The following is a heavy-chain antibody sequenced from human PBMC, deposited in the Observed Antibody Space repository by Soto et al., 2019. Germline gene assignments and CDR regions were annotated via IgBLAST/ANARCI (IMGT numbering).Heavy chain of an antibody. V-gene: IGHV4-4*07. CDR2: INTSGST. CDR3: ARAMEQLALDY. D-gene: IGHD6-6*01. J-gene: IGHJ4*01. Sequence: PSQTLSFTFTAWGCSISINDWNWIRHRARKGLEWIGRINTSGSTNYNPSLKSRVTMSVDTSKNQHSLKLSSVTAADTAVYYCARAMEQLALDYWGHGTMVTVS. CDR1: GCSISIND.